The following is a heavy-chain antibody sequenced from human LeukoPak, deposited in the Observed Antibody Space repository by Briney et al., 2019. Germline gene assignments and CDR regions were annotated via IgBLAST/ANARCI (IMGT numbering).Heavy chain of an antibody. Sequence: SETLSLTCTVSGGSISSYYWSWIRQPPGKGLEWIGYIYYSGSTNYNPSLKSRVTISVDTSKNQFSLKLSSVTAADTAVYYCARSMPRKLWYFDLWGRGTLVTVSS. D-gene: IGHD1-14*01. CDR2: IYYSGST. CDR3: ARSMPRKLWYFDL. J-gene: IGHJ2*01. CDR1: GGSISSYY. V-gene: IGHV4-59*01.